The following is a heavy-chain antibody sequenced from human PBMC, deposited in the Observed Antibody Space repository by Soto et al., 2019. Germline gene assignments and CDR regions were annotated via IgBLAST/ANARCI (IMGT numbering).Heavy chain of an antibody. CDR2: IYYSGST. J-gene: IGHJ4*02. CDR3: ARERSGYDILAGPKNWYYFDY. CDR1: GGSISSGDYY. V-gene: IGHV4-61*08. D-gene: IGHD3-9*01. Sequence: SETLSLSCTVSGGSISSGDYYWSWIRQPPGKGLEWIGYIYYSGSTNYNPSLKSRVTISVDTSKNQFSLKLSSVTAADTAVYYCARERSGYDILAGPKNWYYFDYWGQGTLVTVSS.